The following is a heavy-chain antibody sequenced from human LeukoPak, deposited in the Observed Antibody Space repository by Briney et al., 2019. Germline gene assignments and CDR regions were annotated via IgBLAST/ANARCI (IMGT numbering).Heavy chain of an antibody. CDR2: IYSDGSNK. V-gene: IGHV3-33*01. Sequence: PGKSLRLSCAASGFTFSDYGIHWVRQAPGKGLEWVGVIYSDGSNKYFIDSVKGRFTISRDDSKSTVFLQMNSLRVDDTSVYYCARDVKSGYMDSWGQGTLVTVSS. CDR3: ARDVKSGYMDS. J-gene: IGHJ4*02. D-gene: IGHD3-3*01. CDR1: GFTFSDYG.